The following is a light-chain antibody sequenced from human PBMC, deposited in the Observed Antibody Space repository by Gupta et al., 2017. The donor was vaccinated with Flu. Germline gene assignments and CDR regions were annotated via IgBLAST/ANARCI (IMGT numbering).Light chain of an antibody. CDR1: QSISTW. J-gene: IGKJ1*01. CDR3: HQDDYSSGT. CDR2: KAS. Sequence: DIQMTQSPTTLSAYVGDRVNITCRASQSISTWLAWYQQKPGKAHKLLIYKASRLQHGVQSRFSGSGCGTVFTLPISRLQPDYCATYYCHQDDYSSGTFGQGTQVEIK. V-gene: IGKV1-5*03.